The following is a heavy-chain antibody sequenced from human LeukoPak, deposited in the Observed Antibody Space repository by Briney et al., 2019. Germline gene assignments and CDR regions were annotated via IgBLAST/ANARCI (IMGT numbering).Heavy chain of an antibody. V-gene: IGHV4-31*03. CDR3: AREGEVREMTT. CDR1: GASISSGGYY. CDR2: IYYSGST. D-gene: IGHD5-24*01. J-gene: IGHJ4*02. Sequence: SQTLSLTCTVSGASISSGGYYWSWIRQHPGKGLEWIGYIYYSGSTYYNPSLKSRVTISVDTSKNQFSLKLSSVTAADTAVYYCAREGEVREMTTWGQGTLATVSS.